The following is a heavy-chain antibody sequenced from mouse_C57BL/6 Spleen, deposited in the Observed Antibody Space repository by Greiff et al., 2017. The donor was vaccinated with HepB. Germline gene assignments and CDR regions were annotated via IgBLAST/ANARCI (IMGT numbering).Heavy chain of an antibody. CDR1: GYTFTDYN. Sequence: VQLQQSGPELVKPGASVKIPCKASGYTFTDYNMDWVKQSHGKSLEWIGDINPNNGGTIYNQKFKGKATLTVDKSSSTAYMELRSLTSEDTAVYYCARQRGNYYGSSYGYFDYWGQGTTLTVSS. CDR2: INPNNGGT. J-gene: IGHJ2*01. V-gene: IGHV1-18*01. D-gene: IGHD1-1*01. CDR3: ARQRGNYYGSSYGYFDY.